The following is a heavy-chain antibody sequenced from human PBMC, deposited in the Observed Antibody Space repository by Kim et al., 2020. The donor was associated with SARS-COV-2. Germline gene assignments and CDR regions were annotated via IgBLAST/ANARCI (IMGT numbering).Heavy chain of an antibody. D-gene: IGHD2-15*01. Sequence: AAYVEGRFTISGDESKRSLYLQMNSLKTEDTAVYYCASIIEGAASATEDKWGQGTMVTVSS. J-gene: IGHJ4*02. V-gene: IGHV3-72*01. CDR3: ASIIEGAASATEDK.